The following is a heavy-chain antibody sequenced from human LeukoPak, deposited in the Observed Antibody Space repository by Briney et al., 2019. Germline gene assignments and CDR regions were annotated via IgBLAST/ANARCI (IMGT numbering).Heavy chain of an antibody. CDR3: ARQVATTTYYYYGMDV. CDR1: GGSFSGYY. CDR2: INHSGST. V-gene: IGHV4-34*01. D-gene: IGHD5-12*01. Sequence: PSETLSLTCAVYGGSFSGYYWSWIRQPPGEGLEWIGEINHSGSTNYNPSLKSRVTISLDTSKNQFSLKLSSVTAADTAVYYCARQVATTTYYYYGMDVWGQGTTVTVSS. J-gene: IGHJ6*02.